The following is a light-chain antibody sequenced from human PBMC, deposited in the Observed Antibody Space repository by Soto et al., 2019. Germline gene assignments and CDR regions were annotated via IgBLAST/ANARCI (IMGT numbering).Light chain of an antibody. Sequence: QSALTQPASVSGSPGQSITISCTGTSSDVGGYDYVSWYQHHPGKDPKLMIYVVSNRPSGVSNRFSGSKSGNTASLTISGLQAEDEADYYCSSYTNTNTVLFGGGTKLTVL. J-gene: IGLJ2*01. CDR2: VVS. CDR1: SSDVGGYDY. CDR3: SSYTNTNTVL. V-gene: IGLV2-14*03.